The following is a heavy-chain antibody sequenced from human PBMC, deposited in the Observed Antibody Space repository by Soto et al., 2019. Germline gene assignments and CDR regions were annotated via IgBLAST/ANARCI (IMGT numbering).Heavy chain of an antibody. J-gene: IGHJ4*02. V-gene: IGHV4-39*01. CDR2: IYYSGST. CDR1: GGSISSSSYY. CDR3: ASQRTGYQNY. Sequence: SETLSLTCTVSGGSISSSSYYWGWIRQPPGKGLEWIGSIYYSGSTYYNPSLKSRVTISVDTSKNQFSLKLSSVTAADTAVYYCASQRTGYQNYWGQGTLVTSPQ. D-gene: IGHD3-9*01.